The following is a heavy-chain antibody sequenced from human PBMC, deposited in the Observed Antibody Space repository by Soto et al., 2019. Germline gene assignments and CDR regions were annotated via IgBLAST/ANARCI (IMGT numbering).Heavy chain of an antibody. D-gene: IGHD3-10*01. Sequence: SETLSLTCTVSGGSISSYYWSWIRQPPGKGLEWIGYIYYSGSTNYNPSLKSRVTISVDTSKNQFSLKLSSVTAADTAVYYCARDRGASRRPQYNWFDPWGQGTLVTVSS. CDR1: GGSISSYY. J-gene: IGHJ5*02. CDR3: ARDRGASRRPQYNWFDP. V-gene: IGHV4-59*12. CDR2: IYYSGST.